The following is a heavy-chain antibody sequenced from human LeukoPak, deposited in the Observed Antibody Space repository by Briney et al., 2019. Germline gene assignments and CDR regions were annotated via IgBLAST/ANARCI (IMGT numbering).Heavy chain of an antibody. CDR2: IDPSDSYT. CDR3: ARHDDCGGDCYPAVY. Sequence: GESLPLTCKHLQNTPTRSCSISPFQMPGKGLEWMGRIDPSDSYTNYSPSFQGHVTISPDKSLTTAYLQWSSLKATNASMYCCARHDDCGGDCYPAVYWSQGTLVTVSS. D-gene: IGHD2-21*02. CDR1: QNTPTRSC. V-gene: IGHV5-10-1*01. J-gene: IGHJ4*02.